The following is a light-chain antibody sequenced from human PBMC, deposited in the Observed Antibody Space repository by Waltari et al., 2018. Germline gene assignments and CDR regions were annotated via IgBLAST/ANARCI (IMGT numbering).Light chain of an antibody. CDR1: SSNIGAGYA. V-gene: IGLV1-40*01. Sequence: QSVLTQPPSVSGAPGQRVTISCTGRSSNIGAGYAVHWYQQLPGTAPKLLIYGNSNRPSGVPDRFSGSKSGTSASLAITGLQAEDEADYYCQSYDSSLSGYVFGTGTKVTVL. CDR3: QSYDSSLSGYV. CDR2: GNS. J-gene: IGLJ1*01.